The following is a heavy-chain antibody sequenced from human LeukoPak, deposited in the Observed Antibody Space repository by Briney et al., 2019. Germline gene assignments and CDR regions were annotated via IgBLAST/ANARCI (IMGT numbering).Heavy chain of an antibody. Sequence: ASVKVSCKASGGTFSSYAISWVRQAPGQGLEWMGRIIPILGIANYAQKFQGRVTITADKPTSTAYMELSSLRSEDTAVYYCARGAPAAGFDYWGQGTLVTVSS. CDR3: ARGAPAAGFDY. V-gene: IGHV1-69*04. CDR2: IIPILGIA. J-gene: IGHJ4*02. D-gene: IGHD6-13*01. CDR1: GGTFSSYA.